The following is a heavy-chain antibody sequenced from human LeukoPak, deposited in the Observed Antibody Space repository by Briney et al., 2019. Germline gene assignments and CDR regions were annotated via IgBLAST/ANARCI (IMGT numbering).Heavy chain of an antibody. CDR3: PRVRTYYDFWSAYSYNWFAP. CDR2: IYYSGST. CDR1: GGSISSGDYY. D-gene: IGHD3-3*01. Sequence: PSQTLSLTCTVSGGSISSGDYYWGWVRQPPGKGLEWIGYIYYSGSTYDNPSLKSRVTISVDTSKNQFSLKLTSVTAAHTAVYYCPRVRTYYDFWSAYSYNWFAPWGQGPLVTVSS. V-gene: IGHV4-30-4*01. J-gene: IGHJ5*02.